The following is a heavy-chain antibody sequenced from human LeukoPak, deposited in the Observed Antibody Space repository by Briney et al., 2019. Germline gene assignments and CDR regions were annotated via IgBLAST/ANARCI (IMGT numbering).Heavy chain of an antibody. Sequence: SETLSLTCTVSGGSINSSYWNWIRQPPGKGLEWIGYVYYRGSTNYNPSLKSRVTISINTSKNHFSLRLSSVTAADTAVYYCAKAEREATKVDYSNYGCFDYWGQGTLVTVSS. CDR2: VYYRGST. J-gene: IGHJ4*02. V-gene: IGHV4-59*12. CDR1: GGSINSSY. D-gene: IGHD4-11*01. CDR3: AKAEREATKVDYSNYGCFDY.